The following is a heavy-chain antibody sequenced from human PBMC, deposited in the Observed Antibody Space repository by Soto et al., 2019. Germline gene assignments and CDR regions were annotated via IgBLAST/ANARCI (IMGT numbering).Heavy chain of an antibody. CDR3: ATELGENPASPFDA. Sequence: QVQLVQSGADVKKPGSSVKVSCQASGVTFSSETLGWVRQAPGQGLEWAGGIIPLFGTASYAQKFQGRVTITAHESTSTVYMELSSMRSDDTAVYFCATELGENPASPFDAWGQGTLVTVSS. V-gene: IGHV1-69*01. J-gene: IGHJ4*02. CDR1: GVTFSSET. D-gene: IGHD3-10*01. CDR2: IIPLFGTA.